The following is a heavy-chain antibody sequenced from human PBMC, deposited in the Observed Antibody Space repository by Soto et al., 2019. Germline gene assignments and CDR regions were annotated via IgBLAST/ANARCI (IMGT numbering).Heavy chain of an antibody. CDR2: IIPIFGTA. CDR1: GGTFSSYA. CDR3: ARARGMIVVVSDDAFDI. V-gene: IGHV1-69*06. Sequence: QVQLVQSGAEVKKPGSSVKVSCKASGGTFSSYAISWVRQAPGQGLEWMGGIIPIFGTANYAQKFQGRVTITADKSTSTAYMELGSLRSEDTAVYYCARARGMIVVVSDDAFDIWDQGTMVTVSS. D-gene: IGHD3-22*01. J-gene: IGHJ3*02.